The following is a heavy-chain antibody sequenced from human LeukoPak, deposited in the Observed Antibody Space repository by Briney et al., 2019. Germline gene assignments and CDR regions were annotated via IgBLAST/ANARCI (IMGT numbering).Heavy chain of an antibody. CDR1: GYTFTSYY. CDR3: AISSSLTGCFDY. V-gene: IGHV1-46*01. D-gene: IGHD6-13*01. Sequence: ASVKVSCKASGYTFTSYYMHWVRQAPGQGLEWMGIINPSGGSTSYAQKFQGRVTMTRDTSTSTVYMELSSLRSEDTAVYYCAISSSLTGCFDYWGQGTLVTVSS. CDR2: INPSGGST. J-gene: IGHJ4*02.